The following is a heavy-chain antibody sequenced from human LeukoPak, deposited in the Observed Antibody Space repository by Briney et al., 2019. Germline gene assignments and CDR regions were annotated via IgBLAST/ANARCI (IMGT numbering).Heavy chain of an antibody. CDR2: IYTSGST. J-gene: IGHJ4*02. D-gene: IGHD3-22*01. Sequence: PSETLSLTCTVSGNSISSGDNYWSWIRQPAGKGLEWIGRIYTSGSTNYNPSLKSRVTISGDTSKNQFSLKLSSVTAADTAVYYCARHPTYYYDSSGYSWGQGTLVTVSS. CDR3: ARHPTYYYDSSGYS. CDR1: GNSISSGDNY. V-gene: IGHV4-61*02.